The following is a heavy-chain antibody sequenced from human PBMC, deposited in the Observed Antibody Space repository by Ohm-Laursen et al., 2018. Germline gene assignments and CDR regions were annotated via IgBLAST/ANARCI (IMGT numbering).Heavy chain of an antibody. V-gene: IGHV3-21*01. CDR1: GFTFSSYS. Sequence: SLRLSCAASGFTFSSYSMNWVRQAPGKGLEWVSSISSSSSYIYYADSVKGRFTISRDNAKNSLYLQMNSLRAEDTAVYYCVRHRGSGPHYYYYGMDVWGQGTTVTVSS. J-gene: IGHJ6*02. CDR3: VRHRGSGPHYYYYGMDV. CDR2: ISSSSSYI. D-gene: IGHD3-10*01.